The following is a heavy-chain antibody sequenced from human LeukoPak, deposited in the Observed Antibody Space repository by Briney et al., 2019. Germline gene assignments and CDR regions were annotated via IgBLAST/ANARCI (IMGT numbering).Heavy chain of an antibody. CDR3: ARDYCSGGSCYGAMDV. J-gene: IGHJ6*02. V-gene: IGHV3-21*01. CDR2: ISISSNYI. D-gene: IGHD2-15*01. Sequence: TGGSLRLSCAASGLTFSSYSMNWVRQAPGKGLEWVSSISISSNYIYYADSVKGRFNIFRDNAKSSLYLQMNSLRAEDTAVYYYARDYCSGGSCYGAMDVWGQGTTVTVSS. CDR1: GLTFSSYS.